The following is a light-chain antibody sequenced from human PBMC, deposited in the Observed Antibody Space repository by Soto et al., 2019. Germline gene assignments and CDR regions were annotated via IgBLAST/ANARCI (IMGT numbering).Light chain of an antibody. CDR1: QSIGSN. CDR2: GVS. CDR3: QQYKNWRT. Sequence: EIVMTQSPATLSVSPGERVTLSCRASQSIGSNLAWYQQKPSQAPRLLMYGVSTRATGIPARFSGSGSGTEFTLTISSLQSEDFAVSYCQQYKNWRTFGQGTKLEIK. J-gene: IGKJ2*01. V-gene: IGKV3-15*01.